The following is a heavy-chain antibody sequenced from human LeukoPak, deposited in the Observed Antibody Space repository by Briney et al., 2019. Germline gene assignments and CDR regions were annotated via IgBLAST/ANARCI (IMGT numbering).Heavy chain of an antibody. J-gene: IGHJ4*02. CDR3: ASSENGIVAAGPIFDY. Sequence: ASVKVSCKASGGTFSSYAISWVRQAPGQGLEWMGRIIPILGIANYAQKFQGRVTITADKSTSTAYMELSSLRSEDTAVYYCASSENGIVAAGPIFDYWGQGTLVTVSS. CDR2: IIPILGIA. CDR1: GGTFSSYA. V-gene: IGHV1-69*04. D-gene: IGHD6-13*01.